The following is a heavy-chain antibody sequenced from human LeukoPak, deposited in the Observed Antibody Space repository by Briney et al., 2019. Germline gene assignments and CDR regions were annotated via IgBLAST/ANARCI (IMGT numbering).Heavy chain of an antibody. CDR2: ISGSGTRI. V-gene: IGHV3-48*03. D-gene: IGHD5-24*01. J-gene: IGHJ4*02. CDR3: ARETRDGYNPDY. Sequence: GGSLRLSCAASGFTFGSYEMNWVRQAPGKGLEWVSYISGSGTRIYYADSVKGRFTISRDNAKNSLYLQMNSLRAEDTAVYHCARETRDGYNPDYWGQGTLVTVSS. CDR1: GFTFGSYE.